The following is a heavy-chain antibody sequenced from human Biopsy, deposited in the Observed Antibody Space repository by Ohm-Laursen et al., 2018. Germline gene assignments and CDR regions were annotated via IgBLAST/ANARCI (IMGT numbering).Heavy chain of an antibody. V-gene: IGHV4-31*01. CDR3: ARRPYGGTRYWYFDL. J-gene: IGHJ2*01. D-gene: IGHD4-23*01. CDR2: IYYSGTT. Sequence: SQTLSLTCAVSGGSVSGGGFYWSWIRQHPGKGLEWIGYIYYSGTTYYNPSLKSLVTISVDTSKNQFSLKLNSVTAADTAVYYCARRPYGGTRYWYFDLWGRGTLVTVSS. CDR1: GGSVSGGGFY.